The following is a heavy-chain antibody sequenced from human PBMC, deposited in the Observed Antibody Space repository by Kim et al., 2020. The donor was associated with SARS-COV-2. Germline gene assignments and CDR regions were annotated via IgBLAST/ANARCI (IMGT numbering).Heavy chain of an antibody. CDR2: SDV. Sequence: SDVYNADPRKGRSTLPRDNAKNSLYRQMNSLRGKDTAVYYCARERDGMDVWGQGTTVTVSS. J-gene: IGHJ6*02. V-gene: IGHV3-21*01. CDR3: ARERDGMDV.